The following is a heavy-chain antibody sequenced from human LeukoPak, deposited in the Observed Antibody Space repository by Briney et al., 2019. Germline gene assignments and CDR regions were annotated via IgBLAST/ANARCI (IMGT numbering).Heavy chain of an antibody. CDR2: ISAYNGNT. V-gene: IGHV1-18*01. J-gene: IGHJ4*02. D-gene: IGHD4-17*01. Sequence: ASVKVSCKSSGYTFTSYGISWVRQAPGQGLEWMGWISAYNGNTNYAQKLQGRVTMTTDTSTSTAYMELRSLRSDDTAVYYCARGFSSYGDYGFDYWGQGTLVTVSS. CDR1: GYTFTSYG. CDR3: ARGFSSYGDYGFDY.